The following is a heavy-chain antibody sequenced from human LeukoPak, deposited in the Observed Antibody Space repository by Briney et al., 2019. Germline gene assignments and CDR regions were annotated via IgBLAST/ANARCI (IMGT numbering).Heavy chain of an antibody. Sequence: SETLSLTCTVSGCSISSHYWNWIRQPPGKGLEWIGYIFNSGSTNYNPSLKSRVTISVDTSKNQFSLKLRSVTAADTAVYYCAKFAQPNFDYWGQGTLVTVSS. J-gene: IGHJ4*02. V-gene: IGHV4-59*11. CDR3: AKFAQPNFDY. CDR1: GCSISSHY. D-gene: IGHD2-2*01. CDR2: IFNSGST.